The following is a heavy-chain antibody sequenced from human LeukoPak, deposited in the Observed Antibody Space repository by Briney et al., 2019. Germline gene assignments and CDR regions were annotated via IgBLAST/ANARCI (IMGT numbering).Heavy chain of an antibody. J-gene: IGHJ4*02. CDR2: ISGYNGNT. D-gene: IGHD3-22*01. V-gene: IGHV1-18*01. CDR1: GYTFSSYG. CDR3: ARDGYYEGGGYYYVDY. Sequence: GASVTVSCKASGYTFSSYGISWVRQAPGQGLEWMGWISGYNGNTNYAQKFQGRVTMTRDTSTGTVYMELSSLRSEDTAIYYCARDGYYEGGGYYYVDYWGQGTLVTVSS.